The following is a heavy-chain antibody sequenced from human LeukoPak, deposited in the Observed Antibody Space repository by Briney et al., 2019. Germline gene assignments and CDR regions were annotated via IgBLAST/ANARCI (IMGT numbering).Heavy chain of an antibody. Sequence: PSETLSLTCTVSGGSMNNYYWNWIRQSPGKGLEWIGYIYYSGSTNYNPSLKSRVTISVDTSNNEFSLKLNSVTAADTAVYFCVRLLYSSGSPYYFDYWGQGTLVTVSS. D-gene: IGHD5-18*01. CDR3: VRLLYSSGSPYYFDY. J-gene: IGHJ4*02. CDR2: IYYSGST. V-gene: IGHV4-59*08. CDR1: GGSMNNYY.